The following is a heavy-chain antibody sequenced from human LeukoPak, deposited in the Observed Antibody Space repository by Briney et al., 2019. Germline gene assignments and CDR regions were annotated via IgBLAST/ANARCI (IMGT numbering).Heavy chain of an antibody. CDR3: ATDPAVTHHDAFDI. CDR1: EYTFADYY. CDR2: IKPNSGAI. J-gene: IGHJ3*02. V-gene: IGHV1-2*06. D-gene: IGHD4-11*01. Sequence: ASVTVSCKASEYTFADYYLHWVRQAPGQGLVWMGHIKPNSGAIRYAQKFQDRVTLTTDTSINTAYMELSNLRSDDTAVYYCATDPAVTHHDAFDIWGQGTMVTVSS.